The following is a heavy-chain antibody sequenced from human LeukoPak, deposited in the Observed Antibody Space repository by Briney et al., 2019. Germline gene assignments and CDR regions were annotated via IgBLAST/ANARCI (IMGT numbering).Heavy chain of an antibody. CDR2: IYYSGST. D-gene: IGHD6-19*01. CDR3: ARPTRGSGWGFDP. J-gene: IGHJ5*02. Sequence: SQTLSLTCTVSGGSISSYYWSWIRQPPGKGLEWIGYIYYSGSTNYNPSLKSRVTISVDTSKNQFSLELSSVTAADTAVYYCARPTRGSGWGFDPWGQGTLVTVSS. V-gene: IGHV4-59*08. CDR1: GGSISSYY.